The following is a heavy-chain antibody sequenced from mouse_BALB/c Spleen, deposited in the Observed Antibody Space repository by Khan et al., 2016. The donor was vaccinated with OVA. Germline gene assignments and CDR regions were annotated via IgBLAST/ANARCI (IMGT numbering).Heavy chain of an antibody. J-gene: IGHJ4*01. CDR2: IWAGGST. V-gene: IGHV2-9*02. CDR3: AGLYYYGSSFYAMDY. CDR1: GFSLTSYG. Sequence: VELVESGPGLVAPSQSLSITCTVSGFSLTSYGVHWVRQPPGKGLEWLGVIWAGGSTNYNSALMSRLSISKDNSKSQVFLKMNSLQTDDTTMCYCAGLYYYGSSFYAMDYWGQGTSVTVSS. D-gene: IGHD1-1*01.